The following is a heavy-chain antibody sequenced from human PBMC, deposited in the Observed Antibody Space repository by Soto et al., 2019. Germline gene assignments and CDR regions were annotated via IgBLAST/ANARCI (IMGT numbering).Heavy chain of an antibody. CDR3: ANIKGVLRVVAYYHVGMDV. CDR2: IYWDNDK. CDR1: GFSLTTRGVG. V-gene: IGHV2-5*02. Sequence: QITLKESGPTLVRPTQALTLTCSFSGFSLTTRGVGVSWIRQPPGKALEWLALIYWDNDKRYSPSLRDRLTIPKDTSKNQTVLTVTNVDPVDTATYAGANIKGVLRVVAYYHVGMDVWGPGTTVTVSS. D-gene: IGHD3-10*01. J-gene: IGHJ6*02.